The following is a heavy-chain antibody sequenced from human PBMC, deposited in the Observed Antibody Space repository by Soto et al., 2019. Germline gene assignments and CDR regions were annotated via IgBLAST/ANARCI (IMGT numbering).Heavy chain of an antibody. Sequence: PGRSLRLSCAASGFSFSSYGMHWVLQAPGKGLEWVAVISYDGSNKYYADSVKGRFTISRDNSKNTLYLQMNSLRAEDTAVYYCARASTVLTGPFDYWGQGTLVTVSS. V-gene: IGHV3-30*19. D-gene: IGHD4-17*01. CDR1: GFSFSSYG. J-gene: IGHJ4*02. CDR2: ISYDGSNK. CDR3: ARASTVLTGPFDY.